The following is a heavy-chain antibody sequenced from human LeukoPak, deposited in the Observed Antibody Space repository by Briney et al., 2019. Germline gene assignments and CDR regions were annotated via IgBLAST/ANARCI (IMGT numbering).Heavy chain of an antibody. CDR3: ARVRDSSGYPFDY. V-gene: IGHV4-39*07. J-gene: IGHJ4*02. CDR2: LYYSGST. D-gene: IGHD3-22*01. CDR1: GGSISSGSYY. Sequence: SETLSLTCTVSGGSISSGSYYWGWIRQPPGKGLEWIGSLYYSGSTYYNPSLKSRVTMSVDTSKNQFSLKLSSVTAADTAVYYCARVRDSSGYPFDYWGQGTLVTVSS.